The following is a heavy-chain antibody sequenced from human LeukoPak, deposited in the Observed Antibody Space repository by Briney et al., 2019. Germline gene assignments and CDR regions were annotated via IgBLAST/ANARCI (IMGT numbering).Heavy chain of an antibody. D-gene: IGHD3-10*01. J-gene: IGHJ4*02. CDR2: IRFDGSNN. CDR3: AKEWYVGSPPDY. V-gene: IGHV3-30*02. Sequence: GGSLRLSCATSGFTFNSYWMHWVRQAPGKGLEWVASIRFDGSNNYYADSVKGRFTISRDNSRNTLYLQMTSLRPEDTALYYCAKEWYVGSPPDYWGQGTQVTVSS. CDR1: GFTFNSYW.